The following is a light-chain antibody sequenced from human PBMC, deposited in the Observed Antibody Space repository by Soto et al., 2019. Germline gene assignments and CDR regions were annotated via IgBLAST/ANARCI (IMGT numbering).Light chain of an antibody. J-gene: IGLJ1*01. CDR1: SSDVGGYKY. V-gene: IGLV2-14*03. CDR2: DVS. Sequence: CVLTQPASVYGSPGQSIAISCTGSSSDVGGYKYVSWYQQHPGKAPKLMIYDVSNRPSGVSDRFSGSKSGNTASLTISGLQSEDEADYYCSSYTSSNSYVFGTGTKVTVL. CDR3: SSYTSSNSYV.